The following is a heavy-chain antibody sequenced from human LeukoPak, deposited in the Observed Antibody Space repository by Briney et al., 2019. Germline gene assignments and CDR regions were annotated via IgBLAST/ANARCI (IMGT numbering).Heavy chain of an antibody. J-gene: IGHJ4*02. CDR1: GYTFTGYY. V-gene: IGHV1-2*02. CDR2: INPNSGGT. CDR3: ARVSSAVAGSIDY. Sequence: ASVKVSCKASGYTFTGYYMHWVRQAPGQGLGWMGWINPNSGGTNYAQKFQGRVTMTRDTSISTAYMELSRLRSDDTAVYYCARVSSAVAGSIDYWGQGTLVTVSS. D-gene: IGHD6-19*01.